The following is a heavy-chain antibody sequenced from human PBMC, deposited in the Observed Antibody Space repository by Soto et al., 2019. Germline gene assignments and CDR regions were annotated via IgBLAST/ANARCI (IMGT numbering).Heavy chain of an antibody. CDR2: INHSGGT. J-gene: IGHJ4*02. D-gene: IGHD3-3*01. CDR3: ARVDFWSGYYYNY. Sequence: PSETLSLTCAVYGGSFSGYYWSWIRQPPGKGLEWIGEINHSGGTNYNPSLKSRVTISVDTSKNQFSLKLSSVTAADTAVYYCARVDFWSGYYYNYWGQGTLVTVSS. CDR1: GGSFSGYY. V-gene: IGHV4-34*01.